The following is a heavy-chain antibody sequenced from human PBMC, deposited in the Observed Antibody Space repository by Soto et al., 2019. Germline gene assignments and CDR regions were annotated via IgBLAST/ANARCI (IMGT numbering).Heavy chain of an antibody. CDR2: IYPGDSDT. V-gene: IGHV5-51*01. D-gene: IGHD3-22*01. J-gene: IGHJ5*02. Sequence: GESLKISCKCSGYSFTSYWIGWVRQMPGKGLEWMGIIYPGDSDTRYSPSFQGQVTISADKSISTAYLQWSSLKASDTAMYYCARHPYYYDSSGPPNWFDPWGQGTLVTVSS. CDR3: ARHPYYYDSSGPPNWFDP. CDR1: GYSFTSYW.